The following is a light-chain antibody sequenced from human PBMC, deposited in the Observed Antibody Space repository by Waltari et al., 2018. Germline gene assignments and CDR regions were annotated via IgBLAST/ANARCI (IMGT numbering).Light chain of an antibody. CDR2: AAS. J-gene: IGKJ4*01. Sequence: DIQMTQSPSSLSASIGDRGRMTCPASQGTSSSFNWYQQMPGKAPKLLIYAASSLHSGVPSRFSGSGSGTDFTLTISNLQPEDFATYYCHQSYSTPLTFGGGTKVEI. V-gene: IGKV1-39*01. CDR1: QGTSSS. CDR3: HQSYSTPLT.